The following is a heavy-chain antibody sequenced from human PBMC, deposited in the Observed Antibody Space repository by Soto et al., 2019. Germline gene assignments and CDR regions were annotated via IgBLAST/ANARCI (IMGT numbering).Heavy chain of an antibody. D-gene: IGHD3-9*01. CDR3: ARGAEVYDILTGYQPLNFDY. CDR2: ISAYNGNT. Sequence: ASAKVSCKASGYTFTSYGISWVRQAPGQGLEWMGWISAYNGNTNYAQKLQGRVTMTTDTSTSTAYMELRSLRSDDTAVYYCARGAEVYDILTGYQPLNFDYWGQGTLVTVSS. V-gene: IGHV1-18*01. CDR1: GYTFTSYG. J-gene: IGHJ4*02.